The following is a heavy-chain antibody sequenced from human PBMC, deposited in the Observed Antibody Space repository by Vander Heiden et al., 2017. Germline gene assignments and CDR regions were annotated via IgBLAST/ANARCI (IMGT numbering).Heavy chain of an antibody. CDR3: AKDLYGDYGSWFDP. D-gene: IGHD4-17*01. CDR2: ISGSGGST. Sequence: EVQLLESGGGLVQPGGSLRLSCAASGFTFGSYAMSWVRQAPGKGLEWVSAISGSGGSTCYADSVKGRFTISRDNSKNTLYLQMNSLRAEDTAVYYCAKDLYGDYGSWFDPWGQGTLVTVSS. CDR1: GFTFGSYA. V-gene: IGHV3-23*01. J-gene: IGHJ5*02.